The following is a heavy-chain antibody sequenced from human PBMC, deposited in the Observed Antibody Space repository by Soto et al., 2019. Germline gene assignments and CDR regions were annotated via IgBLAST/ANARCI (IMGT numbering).Heavy chain of an antibody. Sequence: GGSLRLSCAASGFTFSSYSMNWVRQAPGKGLEWVSSISSSSSYIYYADSVKGRFTISRDNAKNSLYLQMNSLRAEDTAVYYCARDSGSYPSHWYFDLWGRGTLVTVSS. CDR3: ARDSGSYPSHWYFDL. CDR1: GFTFSSYS. CDR2: ISSSSSYI. V-gene: IGHV3-21*01. J-gene: IGHJ2*01. D-gene: IGHD1-26*01.